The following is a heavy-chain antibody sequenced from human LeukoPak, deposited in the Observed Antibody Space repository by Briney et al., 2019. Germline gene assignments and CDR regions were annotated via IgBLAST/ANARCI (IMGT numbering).Heavy chain of an antibody. Sequence: SETLSLTCAVYGGSFSGYYWSWIRQPPGKGLEWIGEINHSGSSNYNPSLKSRVTISVDTSKNQFSLKLSAVTAADTAVYYCVREREGYFDLWGRGTQVTVSS. J-gene: IGHJ2*01. CDR3: VREREGYFDL. CDR1: GGSFSGYY. CDR2: INHSGSS. V-gene: IGHV4-34*01.